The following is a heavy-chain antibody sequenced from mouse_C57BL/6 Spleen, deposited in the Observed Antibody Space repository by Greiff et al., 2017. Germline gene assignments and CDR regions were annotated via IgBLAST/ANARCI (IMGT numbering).Heavy chain of an antibody. CDR3: TRDGDYDVYYAMDY. V-gene: IGHV5-9-1*02. D-gene: IGHD2-4*01. CDR1: GFTFSSYA. J-gene: IGHJ4*01. Sequence: EVKLVESGEGLVKPGGSLKLSCAASGFTFSSYAMSWVRQTPEKRLEWVAYISSGGDYIYYADTVKGRFTISRDNARNTLYLQMSSLKSEDTAMYYCTRDGDYDVYYAMDYWGQGTSVTVSS. CDR2: ISSGGDYI.